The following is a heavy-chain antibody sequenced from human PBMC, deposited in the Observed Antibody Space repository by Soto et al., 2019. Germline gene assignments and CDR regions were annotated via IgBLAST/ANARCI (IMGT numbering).Heavy chain of an antibody. CDR3: ARLHYDFWSGHYYYYYMDV. J-gene: IGHJ6*03. V-gene: IGHV4-59*08. CDR2: IYYSGST. Sequence: SETLSLTXTVSGGSISSYYWSWIRQPPGKGLEWIGYIYYSGSTNYNPSLESRVTISVDTSKNQFSLKLSSVTAADTAVYYCARLHYDFWSGHYYYYYMDVWGKGTTVTVSS. D-gene: IGHD3-3*01. CDR1: GGSISSYY.